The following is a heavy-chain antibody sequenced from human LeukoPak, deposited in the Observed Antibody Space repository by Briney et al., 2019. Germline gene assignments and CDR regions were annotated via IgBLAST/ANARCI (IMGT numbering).Heavy chain of an antibody. V-gene: IGHV1-2*04. CDR2: INPNSGGT. J-gene: IGHJ4*02. Sequence: ASVKVSCKASGYTFTDYYIHWVRQAPGQGLEWMGWINPNSGGTNYAQKFQGWVTMTRDTSISTAYMELSRLRSDDTAVYYCARGSSDYVWGSYRSRALGYWGQGTLVTVSS. CDR3: ARGSSDYVWGSYRSRALGY. D-gene: IGHD3-16*02. CDR1: GYTFTDYY.